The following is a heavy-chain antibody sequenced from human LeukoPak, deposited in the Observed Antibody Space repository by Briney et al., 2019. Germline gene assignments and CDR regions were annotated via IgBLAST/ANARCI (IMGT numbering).Heavy chain of an antibody. J-gene: IGHJ4*02. CDR1: GGSISSGSYY. Sequence: SQTLSLTCTVSGGSISSGSYYWSWIRQPAGKGLEWIGRIYTSGSTNYNPSLKSRVTISVGTSKNQFSLKLSSVTAADTAVYYCARAAALGLDYWGQGTLVTVSS. V-gene: IGHV4-61*02. CDR2: IYTSGST. D-gene: IGHD6-13*01. CDR3: ARAAALGLDY.